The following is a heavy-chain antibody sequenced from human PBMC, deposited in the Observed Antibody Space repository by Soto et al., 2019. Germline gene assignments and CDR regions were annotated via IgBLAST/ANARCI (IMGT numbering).Heavy chain of an antibody. CDR2: IDPSDSYT. J-gene: IGHJ6*02. CDR3: ARPRNYYYGMDV. Sequence: PGESLKISCKGSGYSFTNYWINWDRQMPGKGLEWMGRIDPSDSYTNYSPSFQGHVTISADKSISTPYLQWSSLKASDTAMYYCARPRNYYYGMDVWGQGTTVTVSS. V-gene: IGHV5-10-1*01. CDR1: GYSFTNYW.